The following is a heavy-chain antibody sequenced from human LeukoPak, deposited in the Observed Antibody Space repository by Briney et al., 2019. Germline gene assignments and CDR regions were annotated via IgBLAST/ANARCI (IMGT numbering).Heavy chain of an antibody. CDR1: GFTFSSYG. J-gene: IGHJ4*02. CDR2: IPYDGSNK. Sequence: GGSLRLSCAASGFTFSSYGMHWVRQAPGKGLERVTFIPYDGSNKYYVDSVKGRFTISRDKNTLYLQMNSLREEDTAVYYCAKAVGKYSGSSLDYWGQGTPVTVSS. CDR3: AKAVGKYSGSSLDY. D-gene: IGHD1-26*01. V-gene: IGHV3-30*02.